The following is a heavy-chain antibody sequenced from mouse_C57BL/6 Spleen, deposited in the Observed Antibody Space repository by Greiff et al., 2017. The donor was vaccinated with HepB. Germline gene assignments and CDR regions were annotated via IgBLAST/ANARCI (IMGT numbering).Heavy chain of an antibody. D-gene: IGHD4-1*01. CDR3: ARLTHYFDD. Sequence: EVKLMESGGDLVKPGGSLKLSCAASGFTFSSYGMSWVSQTPDKRLEWVATISSGGSYTYYPDSVKGRFTISRDNAKNTLYLQMISLTSEDTAMYYCARLTHYFDDWGQGTTLTVSS. CDR2: ISSGGSYT. CDR1: GFTFSSYG. V-gene: IGHV5-6*01. J-gene: IGHJ2*01.